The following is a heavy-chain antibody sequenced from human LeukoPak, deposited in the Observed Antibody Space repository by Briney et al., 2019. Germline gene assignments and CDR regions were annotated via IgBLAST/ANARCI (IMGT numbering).Heavy chain of an antibody. V-gene: IGHV1-2*02. D-gene: IGHD3-22*01. Sequence: ASVKVSCKASGYTFTGYYMHWVRQAPGQGLEWMGWINPNSSGTNYAQKFQGRVTMTRDTSISTAYMELSRLRSDDTAVYYCARVGTLIVVDFDYWGQGTLVTVSS. CDR2: INPNSSGT. CDR1: GYTFTGYY. CDR3: ARVGTLIVVDFDY. J-gene: IGHJ4*02.